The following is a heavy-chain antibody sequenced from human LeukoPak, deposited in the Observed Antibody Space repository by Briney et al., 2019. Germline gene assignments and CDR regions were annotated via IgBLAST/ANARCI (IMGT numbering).Heavy chain of an antibody. D-gene: IGHD4-11*01. CDR3: AREGHYNFDY. J-gene: IGHJ4*02. CDR2: ISSSGSAI. Sequence: AGGSLRLSCAASGFTFSKYAMSWVRQAPGKGLEWVSYISSSGSAIYYADSVKGRFTISRDNAKNSLYLQMNSLRAEDTGVYYCAREGHYNFDYWGQGILVTVSS. CDR1: GFTFSKYA. V-gene: IGHV3-48*03.